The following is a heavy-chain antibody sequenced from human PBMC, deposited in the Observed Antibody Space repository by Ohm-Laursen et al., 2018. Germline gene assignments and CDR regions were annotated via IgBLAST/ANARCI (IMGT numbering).Heavy chain of an antibody. CDR2: IYYSGST. Sequence: PSVTLSLTWTVSGGSISSYYWSWIRQPPGKGLEWIGYIYYSGSTNYNPSLKSRVTITVDTSKNQFSLKLSSVTAADTAVYYCARVGSGYPYYYYGMDVWGQGTTVTVSS. V-gene: IGHV4-59*01. CDR3: ARVGSGYPYYYYGMDV. D-gene: IGHD3-3*01. CDR1: GGSISSYY. J-gene: IGHJ6*02.